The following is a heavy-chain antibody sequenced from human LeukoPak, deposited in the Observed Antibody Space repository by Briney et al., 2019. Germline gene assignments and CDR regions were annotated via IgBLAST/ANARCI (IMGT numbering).Heavy chain of an antibody. CDR3: ARDLNWETY. D-gene: IGHD7-27*01. V-gene: IGHV3-23*01. J-gene: IGHJ4*02. CDR2: ISGSGGST. CDR1: GFTFSSYG. Sequence: GGSLRLSCAASGFTFSSYGMSWVRQAPGKGLEWVSAISGSGGSTYYADSVKGRFTISRDNSKNSLYLQMNSLRAEDTAVYYCARDLNWETYWGQGTLVSVSS.